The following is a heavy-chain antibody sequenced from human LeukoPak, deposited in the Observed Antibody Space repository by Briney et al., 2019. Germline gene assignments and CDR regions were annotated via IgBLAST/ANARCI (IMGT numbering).Heavy chain of an antibody. D-gene: IGHD2-2*01. CDR1: GFTFISYA. CDR2: IRGSGGST. V-gene: IGHV3-23*01. Sequence: PGGSLRLSCAASGFTFISYAMSWVRQAPGKGLEWVSSIRGSGGSTYYADSVKGRFTISRDNSKNTLYLQMNSLRAEDTAVYYCARMGSSTSPDAFDIWGQGTMVTVSS. CDR3: ARMGSSTSPDAFDI. J-gene: IGHJ3*02.